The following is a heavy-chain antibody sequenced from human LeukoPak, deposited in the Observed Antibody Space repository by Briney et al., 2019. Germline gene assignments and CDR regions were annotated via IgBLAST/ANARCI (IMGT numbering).Heavy chain of an antibody. CDR2: VYNDVST. D-gene: IGHD1-26*01. Sequence: PSETLSLTCTVSSGSISNYYWTWIRQPPGKGLEWIGNVYNDVSTNYNPSLKSRVTISVDTSKNQFSLKLSFVTDADTAVYYCARPTHSGTSYDAFGIWGQGTMVTVSS. CDR1: SGSISNYY. CDR3: ARPTHSGTSYDAFGI. V-gene: IGHV4-59*08. J-gene: IGHJ3*02.